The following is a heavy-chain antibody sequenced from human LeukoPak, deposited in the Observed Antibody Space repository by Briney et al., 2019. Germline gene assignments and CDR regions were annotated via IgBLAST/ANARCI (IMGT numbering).Heavy chain of an antibody. Sequence: ASVKVSCKASGYTFIGYYMHWVRQAPGQGLEWMGIINRSGGSTSYAQEFQGRVTMTRDMSTSTVYMELSSLRSEDTAVYYCARANKPDDYYDSSATPMGAFDYWGQGTLVTVSS. CDR2: INRSGGST. CDR1: GYTFIGYY. J-gene: IGHJ4*02. V-gene: IGHV1-46*01. D-gene: IGHD3-22*01. CDR3: ARANKPDDYYDSSATPMGAFDY.